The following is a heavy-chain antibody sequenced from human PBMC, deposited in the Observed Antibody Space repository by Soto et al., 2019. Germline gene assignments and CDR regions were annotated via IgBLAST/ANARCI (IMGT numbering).Heavy chain of an antibody. J-gene: IGHJ6*02. CDR1: GFTFSSYS. CDR2: ISSSSSYI. V-gene: IGHV3-21*01. D-gene: IGHD6-13*01. CDR3: ARDFGTLAAAGAGDYYYYGVDV. Sequence: EVQLVESGGGLVKPGGSLRLSCAASGFTFSSYSMNWVRQAPGKGLEWVSSISSSSSYIYYADSVKGRFTISRDNAKNSLYLQMNSLRAEDTAVYYCARDFGTLAAAGAGDYYYYGVDVWGQGTTVTVSS.